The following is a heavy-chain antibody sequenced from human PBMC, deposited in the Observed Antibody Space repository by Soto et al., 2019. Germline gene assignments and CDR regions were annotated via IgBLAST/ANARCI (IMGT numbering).Heavy chain of an antibody. D-gene: IGHD2-15*01. CDR1: GGTFSSYT. J-gene: IGHJ4*02. CDR2: IIPILGIA. V-gene: IGHV1-69*02. CDR3: ARAPIVVVAATFFDY. Sequence: QVQLVQSGAEVKKPGSSVKVSCKASGGTFSSYTISWVRQAPGQGLEWMGRIIPILGIANYAQKFQGRVTITADKSTSTAYMELSSLRSEDTAVHYCARAPIVVVAATFFDYWGQGTLVTVSS.